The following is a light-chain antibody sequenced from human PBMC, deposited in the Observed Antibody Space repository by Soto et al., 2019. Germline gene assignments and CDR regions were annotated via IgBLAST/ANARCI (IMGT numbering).Light chain of an antibody. CDR1: QSLPSTW. CDR3: QQYAAQSPWT. CDR2: KGS. J-gene: IGKJ1*01. Sequence: DVRMTQSPSTLSASVEDKVTITCRASQSLPSTWWAWFQQRPGKAPNVLIYKGSALASGVSSRFSGSGSGTEFTLTISSLQPDDFATYFCQQYAAQSPWTFGQGTRV. V-gene: IGKV1-5*03.